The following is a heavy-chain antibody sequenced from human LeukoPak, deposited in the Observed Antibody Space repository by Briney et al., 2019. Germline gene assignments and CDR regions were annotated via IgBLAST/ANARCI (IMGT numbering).Heavy chain of an antibody. CDR3: ARTETYYGSGSYFDAFDI. Sequence: GASVKVSCKASGYTFTGYYMHWVRQAPGQGLEWMGWINPNSGGTNYAQKFQGRVTMTRDTSISTAYMELSRLRSDDTAVYYCARTETYYGSGSYFDAFDIWGQGTMVTVSS. V-gene: IGHV1-2*02. J-gene: IGHJ3*02. CDR2: INPNSGGT. D-gene: IGHD3-10*01. CDR1: GYTFTGYY.